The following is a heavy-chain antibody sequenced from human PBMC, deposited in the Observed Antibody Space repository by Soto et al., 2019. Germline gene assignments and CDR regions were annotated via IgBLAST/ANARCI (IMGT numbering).Heavy chain of an antibody. J-gene: IGHJ4*02. D-gene: IGHD5-12*01. CDR2: IYPGDSDT. V-gene: IGHV5-51*01. Sequence: XGSLKLYCQCSGYSFTSYWIGLVLQVPGKGLEWMGIIYPGDSDTRYSPSFQGQVTISADKSISTAYLQWSSLKASDTAMYYCARRLHSGYGLYFDYWGQGTLVTVSS. CDR3: ARRLHSGYGLYFDY. CDR1: GYSFTSYW.